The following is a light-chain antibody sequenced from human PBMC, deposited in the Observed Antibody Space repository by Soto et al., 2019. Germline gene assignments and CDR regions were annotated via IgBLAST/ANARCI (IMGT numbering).Light chain of an antibody. CDR2: MAF. Sequence: DIQMTQSPSSLSASVGDRVTITCRASQNIRNYLNWYQQKPGKAPKLLIYMAFTLQSGVPSRFSGGGSGTDFTPTNSSLQPKDFSNYYCQQGYSGTITFGQGTRLEI. V-gene: IGKV1-39*01. CDR1: QNIRNY. J-gene: IGKJ5*01. CDR3: QQGYSGTIT.